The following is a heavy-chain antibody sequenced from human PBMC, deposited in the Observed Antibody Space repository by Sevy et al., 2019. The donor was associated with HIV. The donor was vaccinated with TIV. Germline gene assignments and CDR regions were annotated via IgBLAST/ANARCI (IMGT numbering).Heavy chain of an antibody. CDR2: INPNNGGT. Sequence: ASVKVSCKATGYTFTGYYLHWVRQAPGRGLEWMGWINPNNGGTEYAQRFQGRVAMTRDTSISTVYMELSRLRSDDTAVYYCARASHVSGSYTSDYWGQGTLVTVSS. J-gene: IGHJ4*02. V-gene: IGHV1-2*02. CDR3: ARASHVSGSYTSDY. CDR1: GYTFTGYY. D-gene: IGHD3-10*01.